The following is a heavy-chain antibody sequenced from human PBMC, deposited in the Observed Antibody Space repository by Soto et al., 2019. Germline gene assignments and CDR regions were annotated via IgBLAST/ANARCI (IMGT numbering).Heavy chain of an antibody. Sequence: EVQLVESGGGLVKPGGSLRHSCAASGFIFSSYSMNWVRQAPGKGLEWVSCISSSGSHAYYADSVKGRFTISRDNAKESLYLQMNRLRAEDTAVYYCARDRDGYNPLDYWGQGTLVTVSS. CDR2: ISSSGSHA. D-gene: IGHD1-1*01. V-gene: IGHV3-21*01. CDR3: ARDRDGYNPLDY. J-gene: IGHJ4*02. CDR1: GFIFSSYS.